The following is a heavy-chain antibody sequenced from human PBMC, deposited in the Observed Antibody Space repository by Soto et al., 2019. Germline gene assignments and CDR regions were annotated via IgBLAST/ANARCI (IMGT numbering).Heavy chain of an antibody. J-gene: IGHJ5*02. CDR1: GFSISRSA. V-gene: IGHV3-30*03. Sequence: QVQLVESGGGVVQPGRSLRLSCAASGFSISRSAMHWVRQASGKGLEWVAVIAYDGSNKWYADSAKGRYTISRDNTKNTVSLHMSSLRGEDTAVYYCARDLQAGTDNVNWFAPWGQGTLVTVSS. CDR3: ARDLQAGTDNVNWFAP. D-gene: IGHD1-1*01. CDR2: IAYDGSNK.